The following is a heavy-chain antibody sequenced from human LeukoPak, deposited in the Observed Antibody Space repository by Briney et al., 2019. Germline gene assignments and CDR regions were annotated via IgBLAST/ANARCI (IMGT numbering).Heavy chain of an antibody. D-gene: IGHD3-3*01. CDR3: ARDGYDFWSDYPTTLDY. J-gene: IGHJ4*02. CDR1: GFTFSTYW. Sequence: GGSLRLSCAASGFTFSTYWMAWVRQAPGKGLEWVANIKYDGIEKYYVDSVKGRFTISRDNAKKSLYLQMNSLRDEDTAVYYCARDGYDFWSDYPTTLDYWGQGTLVTVSS. V-gene: IGHV3-7*01. CDR2: IKYDGIEK.